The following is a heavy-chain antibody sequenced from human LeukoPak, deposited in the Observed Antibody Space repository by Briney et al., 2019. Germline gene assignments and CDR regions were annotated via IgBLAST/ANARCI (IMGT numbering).Heavy chain of an antibody. V-gene: IGHV4-59*01. CDR2: IYYSGTT. Sequence: SETLSLTCTVSGGSISSYYWNWIRQPPGKGLEWIGYIYYSGTTNYNPSLKSRVTISVDTSKKQFSLKLSSVTAADTAVYYCARAYNWNDFDYWDQGTLSPSPQ. CDR1: GGSISSYY. J-gene: IGHJ4*02. CDR3: ARAYNWNDFDY. D-gene: IGHD1-20*01.